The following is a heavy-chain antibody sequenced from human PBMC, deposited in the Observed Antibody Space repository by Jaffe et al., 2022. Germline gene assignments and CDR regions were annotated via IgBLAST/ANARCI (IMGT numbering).Heavy chain of an antibody. Sequence: EVQLVESGGGLVQPGGSLRLSCAASGFTFSSYEMNWVRQAPGKGLEWVSYISSSGSTIYYADSVKGRFTISRDNAKNSLYLQMNSLRAEDTAVYYCARDQDNWNDADPYYFDYWGQGTLVTVSS. CDR1: GFTFSSYE. J-gene: IGHJ4*02. CDR3: ARDQDNWNDADPYYFDY. CDR2: ISSSGSTI. D-gene: IGHD1-1*01. V-gene: IGHV3-48*03.